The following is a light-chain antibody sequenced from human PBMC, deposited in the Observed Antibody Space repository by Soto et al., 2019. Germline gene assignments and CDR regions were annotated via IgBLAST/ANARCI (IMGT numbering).Light chain of an antibody. CDR2: GAS. CDR3: QQYGCPPGT. Sequence: IGLTDAPGSLPLSPGKRDTLSCSASQTVTNRYLAWYQQKPGQAPRLLIFGASIRDTGIPDRFSGSGSGTDFTLTISRLESEDVAVYCCQQYGCPPGTFGQGTKVDI. CDR1: QTVTNRY. V-gene: IGKV3-20*01. J-gene: IGKJ1*01.